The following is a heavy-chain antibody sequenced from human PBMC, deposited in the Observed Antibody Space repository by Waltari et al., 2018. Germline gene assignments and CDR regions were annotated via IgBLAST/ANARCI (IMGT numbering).Heavy chain of an antibody. CDR3: AKRIVGGPFDV. J-gene: IGHJ3*01. D-gene: IGHD1-26*01. Sequence: QVHLVQSGAEVRKPGSSVKVFCAASGGSFGTYGISWVRQAPGQGLEWMAGIIPIFGTPNYAQKFQGRVTVAADELTTTVYMELSSLRSDDTAVYFCAKRIVGGPFDVWGQGTMVTVSS. CDR2: IIPIFGTP. CDR1: GGSFGTYG. V-gene: IGHV1-69*12.